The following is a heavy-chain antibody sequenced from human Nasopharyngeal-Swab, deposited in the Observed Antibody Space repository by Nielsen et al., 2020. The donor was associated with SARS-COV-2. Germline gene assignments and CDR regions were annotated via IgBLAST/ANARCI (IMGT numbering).Heavy chain of an antibody. CDR1: GDSVSNDRVA. J-gene: IGHJ4*02. V-gene: IGHV6-1*01. CDR3: ARDEGAHNS. Sequence: SETLSLTCAISGDSVSNDRVAWNSIRQSPSRGLEWLGRTYYRSQWYSDYAVSVKSRITINPDTAKNQFSLQLNSVTPEDTAVYYCARDEGAHNSWGQGTLVTVSS. CDR2: TYYRSQWYS. D-gene: IGHD3-16*01.